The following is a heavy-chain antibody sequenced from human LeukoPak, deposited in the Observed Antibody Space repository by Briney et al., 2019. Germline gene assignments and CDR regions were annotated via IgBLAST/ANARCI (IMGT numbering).Heavy chain of an antibody. CDR3: ARTGLQLWSDAFDI. V-gene: IGHV1-69*05. CDR1: GGTFSSYA. Sequence: SVKVSCKASGGTFSSYAISWVRQAPGQGLEWMGRIIPIFGTANYAQKFQGRVTITTDESTSTAYMELSSLRSEDTAVYYCARTGLQLWSDAFDIWGQGTMVTVPS. D-gene: IGHD5-18*01. CDR2: IIPIFGTA. J-gene: IGHJ3*02.